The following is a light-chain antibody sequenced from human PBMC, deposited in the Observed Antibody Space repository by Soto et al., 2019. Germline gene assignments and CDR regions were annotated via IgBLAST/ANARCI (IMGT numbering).Light chain of an antibody. CDR1: QGISSY. CDR2: AAS. Sequence: DIQLTQSPSFLSASVGDRVTITCLASQGISSYLAGYQQKPGKAPKLLIYAASTLQTGVPSRFIGSGSGTQFTLTISNLQPEDFATYYCQQLNSYPLTFSGGTKVEIK. CDR3: QQLNSYPLT. V-gene: IGKV1-9*01. J-gene: IGKJ4*01.